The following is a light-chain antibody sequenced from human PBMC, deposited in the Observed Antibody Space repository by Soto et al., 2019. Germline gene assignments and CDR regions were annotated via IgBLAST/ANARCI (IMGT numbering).Light chain of an antibody. CDR3: QQYGSSST. CDR1: QSVSSSY. Sequence: EIVLTQSPGTLSLSPGERATLSCRASQSVSSSYLAWYQQKPGQAPRLLIYDASNRATGIPARFSGSGSGTDFTLTISSLEPEDFAVYYCQQYGSSSTFGQGTRLEIK. V-gene: IGKV3-20*01. J-gene: IGKJ5*01. CDR2: DAS.